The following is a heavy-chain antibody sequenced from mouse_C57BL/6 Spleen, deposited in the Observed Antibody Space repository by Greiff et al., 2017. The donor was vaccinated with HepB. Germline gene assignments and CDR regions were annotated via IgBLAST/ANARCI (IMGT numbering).Heavy chain of an antibody. V-gene: IGHV3-6*01. CDR3: ARARTLYYYAMDY. D-gene: IGHD6-2*01. J-gene: IGHJ4*01. CDR1: GYSITSGYY. CDR2: ISYDGSN. Sequence: EVKLMESGPGLVKPSQSLSLTCSVTGYSITSGYYWNWIRQFPGNKLEWMGYISYDGSNNYNPSLKNRISITRDTSKNQFFLKLNSVTTEDTATYYCARARTLYYYAMDYWGQGTSVTVSS.